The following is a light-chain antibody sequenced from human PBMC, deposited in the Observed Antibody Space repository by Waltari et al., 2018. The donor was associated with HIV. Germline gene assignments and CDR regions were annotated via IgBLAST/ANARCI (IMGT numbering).Light chain of an antibody. CDR2: LAS. Sequence: DIVMTQSPLSLPVTPGESASISCRSSKSLHDNNGYHYLAWYVQKPGQSPQLPIYLASNRASGVPEKFSGSGLGTDFTLKISRVEAEDVGVYYCMQALQNPLTFGGGTKVEI. CDR1: KSLHDNNGYHY. V-gene: IGKV2-28*01. CDR3: MQALQNPLT. J-gene: IGKJ4*01.